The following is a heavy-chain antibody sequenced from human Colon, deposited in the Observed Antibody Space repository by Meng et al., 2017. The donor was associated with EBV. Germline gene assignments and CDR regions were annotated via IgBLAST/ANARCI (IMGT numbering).Heavy chain of an antibody. V-gene: IGHV3-21*01. J-gene: IGHJ4*02. CDR1: GFTFSTYS. CDR2: ISTRSDYI. CDR3: ARDSSWLDY. D-gene: IGHD6-13*01. Sequence: EVQLVESGGGLGKPRGSLRLSCAASGFTFSTYSMNWVRQAPWKGLEWVSSISTRSDYIYYADSVKGRFTISRDNAKNSLYMQMNNLRAEDTAVYYCARDSSWLDYWGQGALVTVSS.